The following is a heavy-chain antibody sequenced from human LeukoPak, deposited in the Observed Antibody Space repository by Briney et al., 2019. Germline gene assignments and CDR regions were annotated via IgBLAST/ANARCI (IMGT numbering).Heavy chain of an antibody. CDR3: ARADYADYAGYYFDY. Sequence: GGSLRLSCAASGFTFCDYYMSWIRQAPGKGLEWVSYISTSSSYTNNADSVRGRFTISRDNAKNSLYLQMNSLRAEDTAVYFCARADYADYAGYYFDYWGQGTLVTVSS. J-gene: IGHJ4*02. D-gene: IGHD4-17*01. CDR2: ISTSSSYT. CDR1: GFTFCDYY. V-gene: IGHV3-11*06.